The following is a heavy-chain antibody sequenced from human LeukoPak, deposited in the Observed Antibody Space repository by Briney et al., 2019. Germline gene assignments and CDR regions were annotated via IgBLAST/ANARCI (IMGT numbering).Heavy chain of an antibody. CDR3: ARDSATGTADY. Sequence: SQTLSLTCTVSGGSTSSGGYYWSWIRQHPGNGLEWIGYIYYRGSTYYNPSLKSRITISVDTSKNQFSLKLSSVTAADTAVYYCARDSATGTADYWGQGTLVTVSS. J-gene: IGHJ4*02. D-gene: IGHD1-1*01. CDR1: GGSTSSGGYY. V-gene: IGHV4-31*03. CDR2: IYYRGST.